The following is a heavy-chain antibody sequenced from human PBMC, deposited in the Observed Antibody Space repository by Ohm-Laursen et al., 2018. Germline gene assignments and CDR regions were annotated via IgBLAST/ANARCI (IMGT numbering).Heavy chain of an antibody. J-gene: IGHJ4*02. Sequence: TLSLTCTVSGGSISSTSYYWGWIRQPPGKGLEWIGSIYYTGSTYFNPSLQSRVTISVDTSKNQFSLNLSSVTAADTAMYYCARKDGYKHSDYWGQGTPVTVSS. D-gene: IGHD5-24*01. CDR1: GGSISSTSYY. CDR2: IYYTGST. CDR3: ARKDGYKHSDY. V-gene: IGHV4-39*01.